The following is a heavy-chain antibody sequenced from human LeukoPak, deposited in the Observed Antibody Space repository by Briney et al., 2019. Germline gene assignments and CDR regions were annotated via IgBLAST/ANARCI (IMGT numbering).Heavy chain of an antibody. V-gene: IGHV7-4-1*02. Sequence: GASVKVSCKASGYTFTSYAMNWVRQAPGQGLEWMGWINTNTGNPTYAQGFTGRFVFSLDTSVSTAYLQISSLKAEDTAVYYCARQKSANRIAAADYWGQGTLVTVSS. J-gene: IGHJ4*02. CDR2: INTNTGNP. CDR1: GYTFTSYA. CDR3: ARQKSANRIAAADY. D-gene: IGHD6-13*01.